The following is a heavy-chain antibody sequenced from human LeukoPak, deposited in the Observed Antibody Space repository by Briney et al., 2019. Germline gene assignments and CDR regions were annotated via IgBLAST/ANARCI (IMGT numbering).Heavy chain of an antibody. CDR3: ARAGYGSSWTLFDY. V-gene: IGHV1-8*01. J-gene: IGHJ4*02. CDR1: GYTFTSYD. D-gene: IGHD6-13*01. CDR2: MNPNSGNT. Sequence: ASVRVSCKASGYTFTSYDINWVRQATGQGLEWMGWMNPNSGNTGYAQKFQGRVTMTRNTSISTAYMELSSLRSEGTAVYYCARAGYGSSWTLFDYWGQGTLVTVSS.